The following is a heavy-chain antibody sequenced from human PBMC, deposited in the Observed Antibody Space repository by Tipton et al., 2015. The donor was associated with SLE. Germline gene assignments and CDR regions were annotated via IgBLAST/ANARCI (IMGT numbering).Heavy chain of an antibody. Sequence: LRLSCTVSGGSISSGGYYWSWIRQHPGKGLEWIGYIYYSGSTYYNPSLKSRVTISVDTSKNQFSLKLSSVTAADTAVYYCARGTITMVQGALFDYWGQGTLVTVSS. CDR1: GGSISSGGYY. D-gene: IGHD3-10*01. CDR2: IYYSGST. J-gene: IGHJ4*02. CDR3: ARGTITMVQGALFDY. V-gene: IGHV4-31*02.